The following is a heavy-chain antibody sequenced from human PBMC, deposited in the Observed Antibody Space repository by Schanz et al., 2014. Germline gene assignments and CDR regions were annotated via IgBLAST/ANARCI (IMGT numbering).Heavy chain of an antibody. V-gene: IGHV4-4*07. CDR3: ARVVLGGDAFDI. CDR1: GGSISSEY. CDR2: IYNSGKT. D-gene: IGHD3-10*01. J-gene: IGHJ3*02. Sequence: QVQLQESGPALVKPSETLSLTCTVSGGSISSEYWSWIRQPAGKGLEWIGRIYNSGKTNYNPSLEIRVSMSVDTSKKQLSLKLRSVSAADTAVYYGARVVLGGDAFDIWGQGTMVTVSS.